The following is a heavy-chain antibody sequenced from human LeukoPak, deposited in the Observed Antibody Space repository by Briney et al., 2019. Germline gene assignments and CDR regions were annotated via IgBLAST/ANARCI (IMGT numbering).Heavy chain of an antibody. CDR1: GGSFSTYY. V-gene: IGHV4-59*08. CDR3: ARHAYYYDTSCYLPYYFDY. D-gene: IGHD3-22*01. J-gene: IGHJ4*02. Sequence: PSETLSLTCTVSGGSFSTYYWSWIRQPPGKGLEWIGYIYSSGGTNYNPSLKSRVTISVDMSKNQFSLKLRSVTAADTAVYYCARHAYYYDTSCYLPYYFDYWGQGALLTVSS. CDR2: IYSSGGT.